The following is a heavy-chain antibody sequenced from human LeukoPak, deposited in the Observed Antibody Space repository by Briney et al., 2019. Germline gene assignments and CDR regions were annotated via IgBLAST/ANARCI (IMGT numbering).Heavy chain of an antibody. CDR1: GFTFSSYW. V-gene: IGHV3-7*01. Sequence: GGSLRLSCAACGFTFSSYWMSWVRQAPGKGLEWVANIKQDGSEKYYVDSVKGRFTISRDNAKNSLYLQMNSLRAEDTAVYYCARDIWDLLSRPFIPVAGFASSRNWFDPWGQGILVTVSS. J-gene: IGHJ5*02. D-gene: IGHD6-19*01. CDR3: ARDIWDLLSRPFIPVAGFASSRNWFDP. CDR2: IKQDGSEK.